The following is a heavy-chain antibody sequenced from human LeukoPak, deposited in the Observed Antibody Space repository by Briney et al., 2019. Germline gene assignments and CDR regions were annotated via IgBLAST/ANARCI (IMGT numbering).Heavy chain of an antibody. Sequence: GGSLRLSCAASGFTFSSYAMHWVRQAPGKGLEWVAVISYDGSNKYYADSVKGRFTISRDNSKNTLYLQMNSLRAEDTAVYFCAGGLYGYWGQGTLVTVSS. V-gene: IGHV3-30-3*01. CDR2: ISYDGSNK. J-gene: IGHJ4*02. CDR1: GFTFSSYA. D-gene: IGHD2-2*02. CDR3: AGGLYGY.